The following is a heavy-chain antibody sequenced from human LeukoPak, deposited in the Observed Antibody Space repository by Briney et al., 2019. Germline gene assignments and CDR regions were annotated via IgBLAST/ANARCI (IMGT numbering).Heavy chain of an antibody. CDR2: IIPIFGTA. CDR1: GGTFSSYA. CDR3: ARDRGRLQSYYYYYYMDV. Sequence: SVKVSCKASGGTFSSYAISWVRQAPGQGLEWMGGIIPIFGTANYAQKFQGRVTITADESTSTAYMELSSLRSEDTAVYYCARDRGRLQSYYYYYYMDVWGKGTTVTISS. V-gene: IGHV1-69*13. J-gene: IGHJ6*03. D-gene: IGHD5-24*01.